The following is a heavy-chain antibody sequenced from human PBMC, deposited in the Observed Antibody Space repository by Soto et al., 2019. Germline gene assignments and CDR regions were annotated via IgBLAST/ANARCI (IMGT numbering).Heavy chain of an antibody. J-gene: IGHJ4*02. CDR3: ARELVDYVDYSEY. V-gene: IGHV4-34*01. CDR2: INHSGST. CDR1: GGSFSGYY. Sequence: PSETLSLTCAVYGGSFSGYYWSWIRQPPGKGLEWIGEINHSGSTNYNPSLKSRVTISVDTSKNQFSLKLSSVTAADTAVYYCARELVDYVDYSEYWEQGTLVIVSS. D-gene: IGHD4-17*01.